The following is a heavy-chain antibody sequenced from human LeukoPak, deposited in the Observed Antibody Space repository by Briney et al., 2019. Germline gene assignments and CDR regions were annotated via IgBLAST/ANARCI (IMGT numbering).Heavy chain of an antibody. CDR2: ISDSGTSI. V-gene: IGHV3-11*01. Sequence: GGSLRLSCAGSGFTFSDSYMSWIRQAPGKGLEWVSYISDSGTSIYYAESVKGRFTISRGNAKNSLYLQMNSVRAEDTAVYYCARRFRYHDAWISYYHFDYWGQGTLVTVSS. CDR3: ARRFRYHDAWISYYHFDY. D-gene: IGHD3-3*01. CDR1: GFTFSDSY. J-gene: IGHJ4*02.